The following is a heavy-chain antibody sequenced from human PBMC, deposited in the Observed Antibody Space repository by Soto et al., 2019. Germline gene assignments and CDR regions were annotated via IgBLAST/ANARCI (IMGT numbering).Heavy chain of an antibody. Sequence: GGSLRLSCAASGFTFSSYAMSWVRQAPGKGLEWVSAISGSGGSTYYADSVKGRFTISRDNSKNTLYLQMNSLGVEDTAVYYCAKAENADFDYWGQGTLVTVSS. CDR2: ISGSGGST. J-gene: IGHJ4*02. CDR3: AKAENADFDY. D-gene: IGHD2-8*01. CDR1: GFTFSSYA. V-gene: IGHV3-23*01.